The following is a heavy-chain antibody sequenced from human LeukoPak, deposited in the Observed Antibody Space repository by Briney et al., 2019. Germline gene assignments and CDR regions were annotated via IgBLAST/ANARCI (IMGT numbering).Heavy chain of an antibody. CDR3: AIDTLSGSYYGMDV. V-gene: IGHV3-21*04. CDR2: ISSSSSYI. CDR1: GFTFSSYS. D-gene: IGHD3-16*01. Sequence: AGGSLRLSCAASGFTFSSYSMNWVRQAPGKGLEWVSSISSSSSYIYYADSVKGRFTISRDNAKNSLYLQMNSLRAEDTAVYYCAIDTLSGSYYGMDVWGQGTTVTVSS. J-gene: IGHJ6*02.